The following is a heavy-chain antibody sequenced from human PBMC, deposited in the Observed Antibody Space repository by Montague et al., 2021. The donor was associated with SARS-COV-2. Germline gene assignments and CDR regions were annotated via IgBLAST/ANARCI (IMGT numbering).Heavy chain of an antibody. CDR2: ISGSGGST. CDR3: AKAHGRYYDFWSGYNTLFDY. J-gene: IGHJ4*02. V-gene: IGHV3-23*01. D-gene: IGHD3-3*01. CDR1: GFTFSGYA. Sequence: SLRLSCAASGFTFSGYAMSWVRQAPGKGLEWVSAISGSGGSTYYADSVKGRFTISRDNSKNTLYLQMNSLRAEDTAVYYCAKAHGRYYDFWSGYNTLFDYWGQGTLVTVSS.